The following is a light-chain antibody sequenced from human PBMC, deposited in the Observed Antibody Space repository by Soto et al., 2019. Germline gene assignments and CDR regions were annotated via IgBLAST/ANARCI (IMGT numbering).Light chain of an antibody. J-gene: IGLJ2*01. V-gene: IGLV2-8*01. CDR2: EVT. CDR1: TSDIGAYNY. Sequence: QSALTQPPSASGSPGQSVAFSCTGTTSDIGAYNYVSWYQQHPGKAPKLIIYEVTKRPSGVPDHFSGSKSGNTASLTVSGLQAEDEADYYCSSYGGINSVIFGGGTKLTVL. CDR3: SSYGGINSVI.